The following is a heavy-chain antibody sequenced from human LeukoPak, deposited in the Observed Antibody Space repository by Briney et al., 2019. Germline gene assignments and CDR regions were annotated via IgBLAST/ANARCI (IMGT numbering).Heavy chain of an antibody. V-gene: IGHV3-30*02. CDR2: IRYDGSNK. Sequence: PGRSLRLSCAASGFTFSSYGMHWVRQAPGKGLERVAFIRYDGSNKYYADSVKGRFTISRDNSKNTLYLQMNSLRAEDTAVYYCAKVLRFLEWLGNSGDVWGKGTTVTVSS. J-gene: IGHJ6*04. CDR3: AKVLRFLEWLGNSGDV. CDR1: GFTFSSYG. D-gene: IGHD3-3*01.